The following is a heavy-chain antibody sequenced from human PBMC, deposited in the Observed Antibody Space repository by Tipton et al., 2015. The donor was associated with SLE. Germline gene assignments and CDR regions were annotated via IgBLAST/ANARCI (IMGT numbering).Heavy chain of an antibody. D-gene: IGHD3-10*01. J-gene: IGHJ3*02. CDR1: GGSISSYY. V-gene: IGHV4-59*01. CDR2: IYYSGST. CDR3: ERGLYQDAFDI. Sequence: TLSLTCTVSGGSISSYYWSWIRQPPGKGLEWIGYIYYSGSTNYNPSLKSRVTISVDTSKNQFSLKLSSVTAAATAVYYCERGLYQDAFDIWGQGTMVTVSS.